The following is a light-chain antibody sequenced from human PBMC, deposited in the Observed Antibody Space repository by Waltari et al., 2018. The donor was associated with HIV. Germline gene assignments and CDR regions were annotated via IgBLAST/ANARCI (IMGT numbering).Light chain of an antibody. CDR3: QAWDSSTGLYV. V-gene: IGLV3-1*01. CDR2: QDS. Sequence: SYELTQPPSVSVSPGQTASITCSGDKLGDKYACWYQQKPGQSPVLVIYQDSKRPSGIPERFSGSNSGNTATLTISGTQAMDEADYDCQAWDSSTGLYVFGTGTKVTVL. CDR1: KLGDKY. J-gene: IGLJ1*01.